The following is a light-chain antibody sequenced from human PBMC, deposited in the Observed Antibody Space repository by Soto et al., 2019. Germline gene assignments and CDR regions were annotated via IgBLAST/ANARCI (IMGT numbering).Light chain of an antibody. CDR1: QGISSY. Sequence: IELTQSPSSLSASVGDRVTITCRASQGISSYLAWSQQKPGKAPKLLIYAASTLQSGVPSRFRGSGSGTDFTLTISSLQPEDFAPYYYQQLNSYPPFTFGPGTKVDIK. CDR2: AAS. J-gene: IGKJ3*01. CDR3: QQLNSYPPFT. V-gene: IGKV1-9*01.